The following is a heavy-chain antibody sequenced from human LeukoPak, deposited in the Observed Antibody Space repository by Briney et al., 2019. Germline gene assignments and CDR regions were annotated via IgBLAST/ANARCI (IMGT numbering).Heavy chain of an antibody. Sequence: PSETLSLTCTVSGDSISSHYWSWIRQPPGKGLEWMGYIYNSGSTNYNPSLKGRVTISVDTSKNQFSLNLSSVTAADTAVYYCARGHYYDSSGDYWGQGTLVTVSS. CDR3: ARGHYYDSSGDY. D-gene: IGHD3-22*01. CDR2: IYNSGST. CDR1: GDSISSHY. V-gene: IGHV4-59*11. J-gene: IGHJ4*02.